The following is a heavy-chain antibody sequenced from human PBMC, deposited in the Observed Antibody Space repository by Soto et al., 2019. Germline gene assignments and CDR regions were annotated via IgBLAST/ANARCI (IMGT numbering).Heavy chain of an antibody. J-gene: IGHJ5*02. D-gene: IGHD3-16*02. Sequence: PGGSLRLSCAASGFTFSSYWMHWVRQAPGKGLVWVSRINSDGSSTSYADSVKGRFTISRDNAKNTLYLQMNSLRAEDTAVYYCARDRHFGITFGGVIVTNWFDPWGQGALVTVPQ. V-gene: IGHV3-74*01. CDR2: INSDGSST. CDR3: ARDRHFGITFGGVIVTNWFDP. CDR1: GFTFSSYW.